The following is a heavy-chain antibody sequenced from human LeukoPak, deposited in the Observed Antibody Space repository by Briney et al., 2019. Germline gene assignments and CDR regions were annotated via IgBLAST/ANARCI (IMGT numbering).Heavy chain of an antibody. J-gene: IGHJ1*01. D-gene: IGHD3-22*01. CDR1: TFTFSSYW. V-gene: IGHV3-23*01. Sequence: PGGSLRLSCAASTFTFSSYWVSWVRQAPGKGLEWVSAISGSGGSTYYAASVKGRFTISGDNSKNTLYLQMNGLRAEDTAVYYCAKDLSSGYYSMTEYFQHWGQGTLVTVSS. CDR2: ISGSGGST. CDR3: AKDLSSGYYSMTEYFQH.